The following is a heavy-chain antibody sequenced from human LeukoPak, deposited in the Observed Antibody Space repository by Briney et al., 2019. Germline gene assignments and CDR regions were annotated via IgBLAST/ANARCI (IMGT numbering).Heavy chain of an antibody. D-gene: IGHD3-22*01. J-gene: IGHJ4*02. CDR2: IYYSGST. CDR3: ARVWGSVYDSSGYVDY. CDR1: GGSISSSSYY. Sequence: SETLSLTCTVSGGSISSSSYYWGWIRQPPGKGLEWIGYIYYSGSTYYNPSLKSRVTISVDTSKNQFSLKLSSVTAADTAVYYCARVWGSVYDSSGYVDYWGQGTLVTVSS. V-gene: IGHV4-30-4*08.